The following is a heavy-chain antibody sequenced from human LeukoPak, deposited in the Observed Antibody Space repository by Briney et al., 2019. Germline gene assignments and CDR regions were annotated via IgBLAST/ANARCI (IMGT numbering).Heavy chain of an antibody. Sequence: GRSLRLSCAASGFTFRTYAMHWVRQAPGKGLQWVTVISYDGSNKYYADSVKGRFTISRDNSKNTLYLQINSLRAEDTAVYYCARDDWRRLGDLPTGAMAVWGQGTRVTVSS. CDR2: ISYDGSNK. CDR3: ARDDWRRLGDLPTGAMAV. J-gene: IGHJ6*02. D-gene: IGHD3-16*01. CDR1: GFTFRTYA. V-gene: IGHV3-30*01.